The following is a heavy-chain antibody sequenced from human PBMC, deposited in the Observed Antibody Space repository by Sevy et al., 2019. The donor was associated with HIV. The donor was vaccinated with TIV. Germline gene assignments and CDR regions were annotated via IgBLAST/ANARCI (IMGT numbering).Heavy chain of an antibody. CDR2: IWFDESNT. J-gene: IGHJ4*02. D-gene: IGHD4-17*01. CDR3: ARDLEFYDYGDYGPAFMPDY. Sequence: WGSLRLSCAASGFTFSTYGMHWVRQAPGKGLERVAVIWFDESNTYYADSVKGRFTISRDIAKNTLHLQMNSLRAEDTAVYYCARDLEFYDYGDYGPAFMPDYWGQGTLVTVSS. V-gene: IGHV3-33*01. CDR1: GFTFSTYG.